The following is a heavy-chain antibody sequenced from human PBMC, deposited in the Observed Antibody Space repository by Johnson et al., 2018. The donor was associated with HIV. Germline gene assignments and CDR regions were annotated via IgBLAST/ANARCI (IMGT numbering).Heavy chain of an antibody. CDR1: GFTFSNAW. Sequence: VQLVESGGGLVKPGGSLRLSCAASGFTFSNAWMSWVRQAPGKGLEWVGRIKSKTDGGTTDYAAPVKGRFTISRDDSKNTLYLQMNSLKTEDTAVYYCQNGGADRDGWGDDAFDIWGQGTMVTVSS. J-gene: IGHJ3*02. CDR2: IKSKTDGGTT. CDR3: QNGGADRDGWGDDAFDI. V-gene: IGHV3-15*01. D-gene: IGHD3-10*01.